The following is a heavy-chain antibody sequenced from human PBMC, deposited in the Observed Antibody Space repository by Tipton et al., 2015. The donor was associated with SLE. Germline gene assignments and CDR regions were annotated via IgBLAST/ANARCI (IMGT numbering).Heavy chain of an antibody. J-gene: IGHJ4*02. V-gene: IGHV4-59*11. CDR2: IHYSGTT. Sequence: GLVKPSETMSLTCSVSGVSISSHYWSWIRQPPGKGLEWIGYIHYSGTTNYNPSLRGRVTMSVDLSNRNFLLKLNSVTAADSAVYFCAGHNDIRNGPHLDHWGQGTLVTVSS. CDR3: AGHNDIRNGPHLDH. CDR1: GVSISSHY. D-gene: IGHD3/OR15-3a*01.